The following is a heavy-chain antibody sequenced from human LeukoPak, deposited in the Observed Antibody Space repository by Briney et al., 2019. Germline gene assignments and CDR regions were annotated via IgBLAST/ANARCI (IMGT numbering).Heavy chain of an antibody. J-gene: IGHJ3*02. D-gene: IGHD2-15*01. CDR3: ARSRATPDI. V-gene: IGHV4-59*01. CDR1: GGSFSGYY. Sequence: SETLSLTCAVYGGSFSGYYWSWIRQPPGKGLEWIGYIYYSGSTNYNPSLKSRVTISVDTSKNQFSLKLSSVTAADTAAYYCARSRATPDIWGQGTMVTVSS. CDR2: IYYSGST.